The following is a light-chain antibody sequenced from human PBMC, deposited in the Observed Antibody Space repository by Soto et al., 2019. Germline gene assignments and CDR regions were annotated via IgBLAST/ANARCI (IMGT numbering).Light chain of an antibody. CDR3: QQYNNWPPWT. J-gene: IGKJ1*01. Sequence: EIAMTQSPSTVFVSPGERATLSCRASQSVSDKLAWYQQRPGQAPRLLLYHASARATGSPARFCGSGSATEFTLIISGLQSEDFAVYYYQQYNNWPPWTFGQGTKVDI. CDR2: HAS. CDR1: QSVSDK. V-gene: IGKV3-15*01.